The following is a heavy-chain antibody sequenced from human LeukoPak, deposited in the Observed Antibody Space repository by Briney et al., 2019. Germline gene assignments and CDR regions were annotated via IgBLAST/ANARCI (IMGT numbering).Heavy chain of an antibody. CDR1: GFTFSGYS. J-gene: IGHJ4*02. Sequence: GGSLRLSCTASGFTFSGYSMNWVRQAPGKGLEWVSSISSSSSYIYYADSVKGRFTISRDNAKNSLYLQMNSLRAEDTAVYYCAKMDGSGSKKDAYFDYWGQGTLVTVSS. D-gene: IGHD3-10*01. CDR3: AKMDGSGSKKDAYFDY. CDR2: ISSSSSYI. V-gene: IGHV3-21*01.